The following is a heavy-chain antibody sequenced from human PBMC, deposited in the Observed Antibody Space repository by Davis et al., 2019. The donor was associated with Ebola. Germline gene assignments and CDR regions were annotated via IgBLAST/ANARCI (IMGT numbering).Heavy chain of an antibody. D-gene: IGHD4-17*01. CDR3: VRTTYGAPEY. J-gene: IGHJ4*02. CDR2: ISSGGDFI. CDR1: GFSVSPYS. Sequence: PGGSLRLSCAASGFSVSPYSMNWVRQAPGKGLEWVASISSGGDFIYYADSVKGRFTISRDNAKSTLYLQMNSLTAEDTAVYYCVRTTYGAPEYWGQGTLVTVSS. V-gene: IGHV3-21*01.